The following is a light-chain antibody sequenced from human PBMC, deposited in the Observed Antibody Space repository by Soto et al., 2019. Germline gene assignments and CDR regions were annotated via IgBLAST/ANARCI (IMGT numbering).Light chain of an antibody. J-gene: IGKJ5*01. CDR1: QSISSK. CDR2: GAS. Sequence: MTQSPSTLSASVGDRVTSTCRASQSISSKLAWYQQKPGQAPRLLIYGASTRATGIPVRFSGSGSGTEFTLTISRLEPEDFAVYYCQQHGISHITFGQGTRLEIK. CDR3: QQHGISHIT. V-gene: IGKV3-15*01.